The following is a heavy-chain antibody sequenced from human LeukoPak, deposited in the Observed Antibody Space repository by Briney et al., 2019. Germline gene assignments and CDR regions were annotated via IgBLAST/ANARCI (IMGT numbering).Heavy chain of an antibody. J-gene: IGHJ4*02. CDR3: ARAKGSYDY. Sequence: PGGSLRLSCAASGFTFSSYAMSWVRQAPGKGLEWVSAISGSGGSTYYADSVKGRFTISRDNAKNSLYLQMNSLRAEDTAVYYCARAKGSYDYWGQGTLVTVSS. CDR2: ISGSGGST. V-gene: IGHV3-23*01. CDR1: GFTFSSYA. D-gene: IGHD3-10*01.